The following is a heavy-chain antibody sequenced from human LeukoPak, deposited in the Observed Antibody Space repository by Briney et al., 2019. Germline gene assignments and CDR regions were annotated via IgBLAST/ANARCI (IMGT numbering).Heavy chain of an antibody. J-gene: IGHJ6*03. Sequence: ASVKVSCKASGGTFSSYAISWVRQAPGQGLEWMGGIIPIFGTANYAQKFQGRVTITADKSTSTAYVELSSLRSEDTAVYYCARSGGSYPPYYYYYMDVWGKGTTVTVSS. D-gene: IGHD1-26*01. CDR2: IIPIFGTA. CDR1: GGTFSSYA. CDR3: ARSGGSYPPYYYYYMDV. V-gene: IGHV1-69*06.